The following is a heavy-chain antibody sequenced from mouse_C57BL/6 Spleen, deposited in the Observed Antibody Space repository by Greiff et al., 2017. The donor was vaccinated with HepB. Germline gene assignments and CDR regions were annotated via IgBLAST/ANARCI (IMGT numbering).Heavy chain of an antibody. Sequence: EVKLVESEGGLVQPGSSMKLSCTASGFTFSDYYMAWVRQVPEKGLEWVANINYDGSSTYYLDSLKSRFIISRDNAKNILYLQMSSLKSEDTATYYCAREGYYGLYYAMDYWGQGTSVTVSS. CDR1: GFTFSDYY. CDR2: INYDGSST. V-gene: IGHV5-16*01. J-gene: IGHJ4*01. D-gene: IGHD1-2*01. CDR3: AREGYYGLYYAMDY.